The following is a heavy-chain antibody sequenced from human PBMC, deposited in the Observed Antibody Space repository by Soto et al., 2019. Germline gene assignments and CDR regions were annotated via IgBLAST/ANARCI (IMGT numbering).Heavy chain of an antibody. D-gene: IGHD3-22*01. V-gene: IGHV1-69*02. CDR3: ACYYDSSGYYYGSEYYFDY. Sequence: QVQLVQSGAEVKKPGSSVKVSCKASGGTFSSYTISWVRQAPGQGLEWMGRIIPIRGIANYAQKFQGRVTITADKSTSTPYMELSRLRSEDTAVYYCACYYDSSGYYYGSEYYFDYWGQGTLVTVSS. J-gene: IGHJ4*02. CDR1: GGTFSSYT. CDR2: IIPIRGIA.